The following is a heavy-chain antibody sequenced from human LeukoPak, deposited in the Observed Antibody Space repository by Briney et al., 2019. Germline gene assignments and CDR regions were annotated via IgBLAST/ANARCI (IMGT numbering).Heavy chain of an antibody. V-gene: IGHV1-18*01. CDR3: VRDRPELSWFDP. D-gene: IGHD1-26*01. CDR2: ISAYNGNT. Sequence: ASVKVSCKASGYTFTSYGISWVRQAPGQGLEWVGWISAYNGNTNYAQKLQGRVTMTTDTSTSTAYMELRSLRSDDTAVYYCVRDRPELSWFDPWGQGTLVTVSS. CDR1: GYTFTSYG. J-gene: IGHJ5*02.